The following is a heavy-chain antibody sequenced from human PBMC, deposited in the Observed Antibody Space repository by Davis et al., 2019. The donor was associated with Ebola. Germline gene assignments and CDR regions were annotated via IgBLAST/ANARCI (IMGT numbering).Heavy chain of an antibody. CDR1: GFTFSSYW. D-gene: IGHD3-22*01. J-gene: IGHJ4*02. CDR3: ARWYYYDSSGY. Sequence: GGSLRLSCAASGFTFSSYWMSWVRQAPGKGLEWVANIKQDGSEKYYVDSVKGRFTISRDNSKNTLYLQMNGLRAEDTAVYYCARWYYYDSSGYWGQGTLVTVSS. V-gene: IGHV3-7*01. CDR2: IKQDGSEK.